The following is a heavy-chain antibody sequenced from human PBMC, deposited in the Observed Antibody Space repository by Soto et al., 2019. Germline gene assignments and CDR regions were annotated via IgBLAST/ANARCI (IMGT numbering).Heavy chain of an antibody. CDR2: IIPYYNTL. CDR3: ASGASRWYPYFFDS. J-gene: IGHJ4*02. CDR1: EGTFNSYA. D-gene: IGHD6-13*01. Sequence: QAQVVQSGAEVKKPGSSVKLSCKASEGTFNSYAIAWVRQAPGQGLEWMGGIIPYYNTLNYAQKFQDRVTITADDSTNTVYMELSSLRSDDTAVYFCASGASRWYPYFFDSWAQGTLVTVSS. V-gene: IGHV1-69*01.